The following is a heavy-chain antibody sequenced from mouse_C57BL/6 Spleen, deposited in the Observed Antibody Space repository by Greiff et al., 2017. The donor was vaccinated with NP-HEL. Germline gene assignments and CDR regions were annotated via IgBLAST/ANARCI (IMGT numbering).Heavy chain of an antibody. CDR3: ARYGYVAY. CDR1: GYSITSGYY. D-gene: IGHD2-2*01. Sequence: EVKVEESGPGLVKPSQSLSLTCSVTGYSITSGYYWNWIRQFPGNKLEWMGYISYDGSNNYNPSLKNRISITRDTSKNQFFLKLNSVTTEDTATYYCARYGYVAYWGQGTLVTVSA. CDR2: ISYDGSN. V-gene: IGHV3-6*01. J-gene: IGHJ3*01.